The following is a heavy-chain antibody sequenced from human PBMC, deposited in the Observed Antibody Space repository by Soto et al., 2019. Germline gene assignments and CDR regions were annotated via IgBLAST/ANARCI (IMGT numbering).Heavy chain of an antibody. D-gene: IGHD3-22*01. Sequence: PGGSLRLSXAGSGFTLSDHYIDWVRQAPGKGLEWVGRSRDKPQGYSTAYAASVKGRFTTSRDESKNSAYLQMNSLKTEDTAVYYCVRATYFSDSSGYTRCLDYWGQGTLVTVSS. CDR2: SRDKPQGYST. CDR1: GFTLSDHY. V-gene: IGHV3-72*01. J-gene: IGHJ4*02. CDR3: VRATYFSDSSGYTRCLDY.